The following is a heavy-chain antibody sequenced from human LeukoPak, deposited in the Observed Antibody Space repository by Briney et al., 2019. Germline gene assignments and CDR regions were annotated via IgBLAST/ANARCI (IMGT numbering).Heavy chain of an antibody. D-gene: IGHD2-15*01. Sequence: ASVKVSCKVSGYSLTELSMHRVRQAPGKGLEWMGRFDPEDGETIYAQNFQARVTMTEDTSTDTAYMELSSLRSEDTAVYYCARDLGSVTATDYWGQGTLVTVSS. J-gene: IGHJ4*02. V-gene: IGHV1-24*01. CDR1: GYSLTELS. CDR2: FDPEDGET. CDR3: ARDLGSVTATDY.